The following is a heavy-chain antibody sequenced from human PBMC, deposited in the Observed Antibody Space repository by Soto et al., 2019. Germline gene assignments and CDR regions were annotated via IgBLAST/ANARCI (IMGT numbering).Heavy chain of an antibody. V-gene: IGHV1-46*01. D-gene: IGHD5-18*01. J-gene: IGHJ4*02. CDR3: ATSVNSAMAFDY. CDR2: INPNGGVT. Sequence: ASVKVSCKASGYTFTHYYIHWVRQAPGQGLEWMGIINPNGGVTTYAQKFRAGFSMTRDTSTSTVYLELSSLRSEDSAVYYCATSVNSAMAFDYWGQGTLVTVSS. CDR1: GYTFTHYY.